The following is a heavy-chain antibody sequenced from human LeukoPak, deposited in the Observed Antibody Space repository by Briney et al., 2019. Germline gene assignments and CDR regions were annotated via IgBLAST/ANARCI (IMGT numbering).Heavy chain of an antibody. J-gene: IGHJ4*02. CDR3: AKEFFRGGSYHGGGVPFDY. D-gene: IGHD1-26*01. V-gene: IGHV3-30*18. Sequence: QSGGSLRLSCAASGFTFSSYGMHWVRQAPGKGLEWVAVISYDGSNKYYADSVKGRFTISRDNSKNTLYLQMNSLRAEDTAVYYCAKEFFRGGSYHGGGVPFDYWGQGTLVTVSS. CDR2: ISYDGSNK. CDR1: GFTFSSYG.